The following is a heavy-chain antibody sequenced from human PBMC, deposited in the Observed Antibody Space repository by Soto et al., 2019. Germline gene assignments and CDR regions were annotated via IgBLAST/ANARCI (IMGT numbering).Heavy chain of an antibody. V-gene: IGHV3-7*01. CDR1: GFTFSSYW. D-gene: IGHD6-13*01. CDR3: ARSGSSWIYYYYGTDV. J-gene: IGHJ6*02. CDR2: IKQDGSEK. Sequence: EVQLVESGGGLVQPGGPLRLSCAASGFTFSSYWMSWVRQAPGKRLEWVANIKQDGSEKYYVDSVKGRFTISRDNAKNALSLQMNSLRAEDTAVYYCARSGSSWIYYYYGTDVWSQGTTFTVSS.